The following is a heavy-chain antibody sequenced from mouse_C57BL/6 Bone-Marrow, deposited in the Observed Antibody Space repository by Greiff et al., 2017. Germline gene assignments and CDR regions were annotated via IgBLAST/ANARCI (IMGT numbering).Heavy chain of an antibody. D-gene: IGHD4-1*02. V-gene: IGHV7-1*01. Sequence: EVQLVESGGGLVQSGRSLRLSCATSGFTFSDFYMEWVRQAPGKGLEWIAASRNKANDYTTEYSASVKGRFIVSRDTSQSILYLQMNALRAEDTAIYYCARDANWDAMDYWGQGTSVTVSS. CDR1: GFTFSDFY. J-gene: IGHJ4*01. CDR2: SRNKANDYTT. CDR3: ARDANWDAMDY.